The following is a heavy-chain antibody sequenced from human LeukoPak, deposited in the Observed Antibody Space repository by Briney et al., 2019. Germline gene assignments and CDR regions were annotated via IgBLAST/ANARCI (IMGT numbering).Heavy chain of an antibody. J-gene: IGHJ4*02. CDR2: ISSSGDTI. CDR3: ARDGNYVFDY. D-gene: IGHD4-11*01. V-gene: IGHV3-48*03. Sequence: GGSLRLSCAASGFTFSSYEMNWVRQAPGKGLEWVSYISSSGDTIYYADSVKGRFTISRDNAKNSLYLQMNSPRAEDTAVYYCARDGNYVFDYWGQGTLVTVSS. CDR1: GFTFSSYE.